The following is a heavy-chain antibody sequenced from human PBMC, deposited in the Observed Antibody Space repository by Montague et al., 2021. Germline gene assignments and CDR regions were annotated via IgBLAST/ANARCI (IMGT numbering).Heavy chain of an antibody. CDR3: GRDYWGSIDY. V-gene: IGHV4-59*02. CDR1: GGSVNGYD. Sequence: SETLSLTCSVSGGSVNGYDWSWIRQPPGKGLEWIGYMRSSGSPNYNPSFKSRLAISIDRSRNQFSLELSFVTAADTAIYFCGRDYWGSIDYWGHGILGTVTS. J-gene: IGHJ4*01. D-gene: IGHD7-27*01. CDR2: MRSSGSP.